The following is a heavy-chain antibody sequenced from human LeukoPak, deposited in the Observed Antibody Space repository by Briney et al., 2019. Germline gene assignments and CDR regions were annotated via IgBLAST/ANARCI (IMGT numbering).Heavy chain of an antibody. CDR2: IYPGDSDT. Sequence: GESLQISCKASGYSLTRYWIARVRQMPGKGVEWMGMIYPGDSDTRYGPSFQGQVTISADKTITTAYLQWSSLKASDTAMYYCARGAVSYYFDYWGQGALVTVSS. V-gene: IGHV5-51*01. CDR3: ARGAVSYYFDY. D-gene: IGHD4/OR15-4a*01. CDR1: GYSLTRYW. J-gene: IGHJ4*02.